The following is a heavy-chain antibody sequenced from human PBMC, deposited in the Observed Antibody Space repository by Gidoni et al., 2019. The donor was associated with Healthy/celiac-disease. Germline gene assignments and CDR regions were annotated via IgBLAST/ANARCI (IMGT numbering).Heavy chain of an antibody. CDR2: INSDGSRT. J-gene: IGHJ6*02. CDR1: GFTFSSYW. Sequence: EVQLVESGGGLVQPGGSLRLSCAASGFTFSSYWMHWVRQAPGKGLVWVSRINSDGSRTSYADSVKGRFTISRDNAKNTLYLQMNSLRAEDTAVYYCARAYSSSLGMDVWGQGTTVTVSS. CDR3: ARAYSSSLGMDV. D-gene: IGHD6-6*01. V-gene: IGHV3-74*01.